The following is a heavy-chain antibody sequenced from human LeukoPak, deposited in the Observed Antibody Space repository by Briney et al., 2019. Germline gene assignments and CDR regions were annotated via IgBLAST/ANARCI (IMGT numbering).Heavy chain of an antibody. CDR2: IYYSGST. D-gene: IGHD3-3*01. J-gene: IGHJ5*01. Sequence: SETLSLTCTVSGGSISSYYWSWIRQPPGKGLEWIGYIYYSGSTNYNPSLKSRVTISVDTSKNQFSLKLSSVTAADTAVYYCARSHDFWSVKGWFDSWGQGTLVTVSS. CDR1: GGSISSYY. CDR3: ARSHDFWSVKGWFDS. V-gene: IGHV4-59*01.